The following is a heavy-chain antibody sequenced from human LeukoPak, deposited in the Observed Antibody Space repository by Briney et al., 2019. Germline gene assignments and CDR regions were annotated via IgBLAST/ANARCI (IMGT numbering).Heavy chain of an antibody. V-gene: IGHV1-2*02. J-gene: IGHJ5*02. CDR2: INPNSGNT. CDR1: GYSFTGFY. CDR3: AREGAAAEDVNWFDP. Sequence: ASVKVSCKASGYSFTGFYMHWVQQASGQGLEWMGWINPNSGNTHYAQKFQDRVTMTRDTSISTAYMELNSLRSDDTAVYFCAREGAAAEDVNWFDPWGQGTLVTVSS. D-gene: IGHD6-25*01.